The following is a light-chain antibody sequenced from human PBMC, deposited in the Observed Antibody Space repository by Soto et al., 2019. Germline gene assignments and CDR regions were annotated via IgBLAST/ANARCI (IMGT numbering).Light chain of an antibody. CDR1: QSVLYSSNNKNY. V-gene: IGKV4-1*01. CDR2: WAS. CDR3: QQYYTTHIT. J-gene: IGKJ5*01. Sequence: DIVMTQSPDSLAVSLGERATINCKSSQSVLYSSNNKNYLAWYQQKPGQPPKLVIYWASTRESGVPDRFSGSGSETEFTLTVSSLQAEDVAVYYCQQYYTTHITFGQGTRLEIK.